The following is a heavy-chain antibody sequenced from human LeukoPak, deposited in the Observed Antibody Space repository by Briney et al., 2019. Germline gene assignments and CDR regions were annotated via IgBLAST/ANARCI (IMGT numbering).Heavy chain of an antibody. CDR2: INPSGGST. D-gene: IGHD2-2*01. J-gene: IGHJ4*02. Sequence: ASVKVSCKASGYTFTSYYMHWVRQAPGQGLEWMGIINPSGGSTSYAQKFQGRVTMTRDTSTSTVYMELSSLRSEDTAVYYCARLRGGYCSSTSCPGFLDYWGPGNPGHRLL. CDR3: ARLRGGYCSSTSCPGFLDY. V-gene: IGHV1-46*03. CDR1: GYTFTSYY.